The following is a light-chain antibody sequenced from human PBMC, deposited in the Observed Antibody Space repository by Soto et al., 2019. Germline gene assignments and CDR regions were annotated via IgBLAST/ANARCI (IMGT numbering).Light chain of an antibody. V-gene: IGLV4-69*01. CDR2: LNSDGSH. CDR3: QTWDTGVVV. Sequence: QPVLTQSPPASASLGASVKLTCTLSSGHSNYAIAWHQQQPEKGPRYLMKLNSDGSHNKGDGIPDRFSGSSSGAERYLTISSIQSEDEADYYCQTWDTGVVVFGGGTKLTVL. J-gene: IGLJ2*01. CDR1: SGHSNYA.